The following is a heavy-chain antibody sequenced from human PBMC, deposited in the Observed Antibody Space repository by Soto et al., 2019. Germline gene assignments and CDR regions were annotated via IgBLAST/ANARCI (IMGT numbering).Heavy chain of an antibody. CDR2: ISGSGGST. D-gene: IGHD3-16*01. Sequence: GGSLRLSCAASGFTFSSYAMSWVRQAPGKGLEWVSAISGSGGSTYYADSVKGRFTISRHNSKNTLYLQMNSLRAEDTAVYYCAREWRGEYYFDYWGQGTLVTVSS. V-gene: IGHV3-23*01. J-gene: IGHJ4*02. CDR1: GFTFSSYA. CDR3: AREWRGEYYFDY.